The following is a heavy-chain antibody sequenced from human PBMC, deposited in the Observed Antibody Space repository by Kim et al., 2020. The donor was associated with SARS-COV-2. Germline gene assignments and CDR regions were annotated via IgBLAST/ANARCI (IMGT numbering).Heavy chain of an antibody. D-gene: IGHD1-26*01. CDR2: IKEDGTEI. CDR3: ARGWDGYYFDY. CDR1: GLTFSNYW. J-gene: IGHJ4*02. V-gene: IGHV3-7*01. Sequence: LSLTCAASGLTFSNYWMSWVRQTPGKGLEWVANIKEDGTEIYYVDSVKGRFTISRDNAKNSLYLQMNSLRVEDTGLYYCARGWDGYYFDYWGQGALV.